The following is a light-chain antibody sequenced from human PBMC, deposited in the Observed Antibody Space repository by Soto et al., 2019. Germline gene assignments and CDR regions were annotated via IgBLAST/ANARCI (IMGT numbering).Light chain of an antibody. CDR3: QQYNNWPPT. V-gene: IGKV3-15*01. CDR1: QSVSSN. CDR2: GAS. J-gene: IGKJ1*01. Sequence: EIVMTQSPATLSVSPGERATLSCRASQSVSSNLAWYQQKPGQAPRLLIYGASTRSTGIPARFSGSGSGTEFTFTISSLQSGDFAVYYCQQYNNWPPTFGQGTKVEIK.